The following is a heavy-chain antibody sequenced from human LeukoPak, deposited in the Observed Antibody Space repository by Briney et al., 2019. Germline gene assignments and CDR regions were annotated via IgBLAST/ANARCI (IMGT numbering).Heavy chain of an antibody. Sequence: SETLSLTCTVCGASISGSGYYWGWIRQPPGKGLEWIGSIYSSGSTYYNASLQSRVTISIETSKNQISLRLNSVTAADTAMYYCPKSGGYGLIDYWGQGTLVTVSS. CDR1: GASISGSGYY. CDR3: PKSGGYGLIDY. J-gene: IGHJ4*02. D-gene: IGHD1-26*01. CDR2: IYSSGST. V-gene: IGHV4-39*01.